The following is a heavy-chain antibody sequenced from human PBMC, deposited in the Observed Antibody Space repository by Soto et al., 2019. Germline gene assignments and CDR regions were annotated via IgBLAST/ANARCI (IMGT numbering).Heavy chain of an antibody. CDR1: GGSISSGDYY. CDR2: IYYSGST. CDR3: ARTPPLRYFDWLLFTATPDAFDI. D-gene: IGHD3-9*01. J-gene: IGHJ3*02. V-gene: IGHV4-30-4*01. Sequence: LSLTCTVSGGSISSGDYYWSWIRQPPGKGLEWIGYIYYSGSTYYNPSLKSRVTISVDTSKNQFSLKLSSVTAADTAVYYCARTPPLRYFDWLLFTATPDAFDIWGQGTMVTVSS.